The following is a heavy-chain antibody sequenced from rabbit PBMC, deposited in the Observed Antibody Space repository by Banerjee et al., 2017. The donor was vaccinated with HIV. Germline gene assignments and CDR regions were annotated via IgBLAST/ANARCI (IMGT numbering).Heavy chain of an antibody. D-gene: IGHD8-1*01. J-gene: IGHJ4*01. CDR3: ARKYVSSNHYWDL. Sequence: QEQLEESGGGLVKPGGTLTLTCKASGIDFSSYYYMCWVRQAPGKGLELIACIYISSGSTWYASWVNGRFTISKTSSTTVTLQVTSLTAADTATYFCARKYVSSNHYWDLWGPGTLVTVS. CDR2: IYISSGST. CDR1: GIDFSSYYY. V-gene: IGHV1S43*01.